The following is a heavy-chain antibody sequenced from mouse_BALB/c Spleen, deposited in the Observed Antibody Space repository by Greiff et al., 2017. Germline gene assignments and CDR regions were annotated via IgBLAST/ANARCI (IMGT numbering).Heavy chain of an antibody. Sequence: VQLQQPGAELVRPGASVKLSCKASGYTFTSYWINWVKQRPGQGLEWIGNIYPSDSYTNYNQKFKDKATLTVDKSSSTAYMQLSSPTSEDSAVYYCTRGYYGNYRAMDYWGQGTSVTVSS. J-gene: IGHJ4*01. CDR3: TRGYYGNYRAMDY. V-gene: IGHV1-69*02. CDR1: GYTFTSYW. CDR2: IYPSDSYT. D-gene: IGHD2-1*01.